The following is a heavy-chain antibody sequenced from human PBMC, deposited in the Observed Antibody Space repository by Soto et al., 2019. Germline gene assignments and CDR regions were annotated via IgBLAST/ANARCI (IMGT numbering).Heavy chain of an antibody. CDR1: GYTFTNYA. Sequence: GASVKVSCKTSGYTFTNYAIHWVRQAPGQRLEWMGWINAGDGNTKYSQKFQGRVTITRDTSASTAYMELSSLRSEDAAVYYCASSGSCINTTSSGGFDTWAQDKMLTVSS. CDR3: ASSGSCINTTSSGGFDT. J-gene: IGHJ3*02. D-gene: IGHD2-2*01. CDR2: INAGDGNT. V-gene: IGHV1-3*01.